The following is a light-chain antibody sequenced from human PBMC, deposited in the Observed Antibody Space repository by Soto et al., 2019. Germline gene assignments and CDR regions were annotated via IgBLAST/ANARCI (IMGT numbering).Light chain of an antibody. J-gene: IGLJ2*01. CDR3: SSYTSSSTLV. CDR2: DVS. V-gene: IGLV2-14*01. CDR1: SSDVGGYNY. Sequence: QSALPQPASVSGSPGQSITISCTGTSSDVGGYNYVSWYQQHPGKAPKFMIYDVSNRPSGVSNRFSGSKSGNTASLTISGLQAEDEADYYCSSYTSSSTLVFGGGTKLTVL.